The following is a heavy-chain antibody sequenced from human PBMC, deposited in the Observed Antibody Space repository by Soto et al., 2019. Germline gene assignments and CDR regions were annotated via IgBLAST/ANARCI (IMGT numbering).Heavy chain of an antibody. CDR1: GYSFTSYW. CDR3: ARHSGPYSSSSPVGY. J-gene: IGHJ4*02. D-gene: IGHD6-6*01. V-gene: IGHV5-10-1*01. CDR2: IDPSDSYT. Sequence: GESLKISCKGSGYSFTSYWITWVRQMPGKGLEWMGWIDPSDSYTSYSPSFQGHVTISADKSISTAYLQWSSLKASDTAMYYCARHSGPYSSSSPVGYWGQGTLVTVSS.